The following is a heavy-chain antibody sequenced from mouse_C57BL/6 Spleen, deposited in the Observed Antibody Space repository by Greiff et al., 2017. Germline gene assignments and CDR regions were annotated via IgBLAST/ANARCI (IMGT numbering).Heavy chain of an antibody. CDR2: INPRAGGT. J-gene: IGHJ4*01. CDR3: AREYYAMDY. Sequence: VQLQQSGPELVKPGASVKLSCKASGFSFTGYYMNWVKQSPEKSLEWIGEINPRAGGTTYNQKFKVKATLTEDKSSSTAYMQRRSLTAEDSAVYYCAREYYAMDYWGQGTSLTVSS. V-gene: IGHV1-42*01. CDR1: GFSFTGYY.